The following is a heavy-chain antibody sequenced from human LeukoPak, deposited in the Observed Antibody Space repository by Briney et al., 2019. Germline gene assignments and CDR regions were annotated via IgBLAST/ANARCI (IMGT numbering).Heavy chain of an antibody. J-gene: IGHJ4*02. CDR3: AREVKFDYSKYVDY. CDR2: IIPILGIA. D-gene: IGHD4-11*01. V-gene: IGHV1-69*04. Sequence: SEKVSCKASGGTFSSYTISWVRQAPGQGLEWMGRIIPILGIANYAQKLQGRVTITADKSTSTTYMELSSLRSEDVAVDYWAREVKFDYSKYVDYWGQGTLVTVSS. CDR1: GGTFSSYT.